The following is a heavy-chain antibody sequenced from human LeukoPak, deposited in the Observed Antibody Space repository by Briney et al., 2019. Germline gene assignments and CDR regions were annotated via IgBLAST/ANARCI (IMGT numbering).Heavy chain of an antibody. Sequence: ASVKVSCKASGYTFTSYYIHWVRQAPGQGLEWMGAINPSDISTTYAQRFQGRVTMTRDTHTSTVYMQLTSLRSEDTAVYYCGRVNSGGYRLDYWGQGTLVTVSS. J-gene: IGHJ4*02. CDR3: GRVNSGGYRLDY. CDR2: INPSDIST. CDR1: GYTFTSYY. D-gene: IGHD2-15*01. V-gene: IGHV1-46*01.